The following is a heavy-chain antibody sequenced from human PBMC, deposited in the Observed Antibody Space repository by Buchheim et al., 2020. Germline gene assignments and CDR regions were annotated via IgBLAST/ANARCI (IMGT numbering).Heavy chain of an antibody. CDR2: ISSSSSYI. Sequence: EVQLVESGGGLVKPGGSLRLSCAASGFTFSSYSMNWVRQAPGKGLEWVSSISSSSSYIYYADSVKGRFTISRDNATNSLYLQMNSLRAEDTAVYYCARFPSITGTSGTNYYYYGMDVWGQGTT. J-gene: IGHJ6*02. CDR1: GFTFSSYS. CDR3: ARFPSITGTSGTNYYYYGMDV. D-gene: IGHD1/OR15-1a*01. V-gene: IGHV3-21*01.